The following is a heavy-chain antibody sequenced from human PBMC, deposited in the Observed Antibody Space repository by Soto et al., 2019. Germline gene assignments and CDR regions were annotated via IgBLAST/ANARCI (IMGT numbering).Heavy chain of an antibody. CDR2: IYYSGRT. J-gene: IGHJ4*02. CDR3: ASLPDWGSVNS. D-gene: IGHD3-10*01. V-gene: IGHV4-39*01. Sequence: QLQLQESGPGLVKPSETLSLTCTVSGGSISSSSYYWGWIRQPPGKGLEWIGSIYYSGRTYYNPSLKSRVSISVDTSKNQFSLKLTSVTAADTAVYYCASLPDWGSVNSWGQGTLVTVSS. CDR1: GGSISSSSYY.